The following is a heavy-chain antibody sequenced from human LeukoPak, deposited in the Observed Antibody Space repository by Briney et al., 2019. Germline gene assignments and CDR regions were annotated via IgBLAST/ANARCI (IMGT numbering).Heavy chain of an antibody. CDR1: GFTFSSYS. J-gene: IGHJ6*03. Sequence: GGSLRLSCAASGFTFSSYSMNWVRQAPGKGLVWVSRINSDGSSTSYADSVKGRFTISRDNAKNTLYLQMNSLRAEDTAVYYCARRRGYSYGSYYYYYMDVWGKGTTVTISS. V-gene: IGHV3-74*01. CDR2: INSDGSST. D-gene: IGHD5-18*01. CDR3: ARRRGYSYGSYYYYYMDV.